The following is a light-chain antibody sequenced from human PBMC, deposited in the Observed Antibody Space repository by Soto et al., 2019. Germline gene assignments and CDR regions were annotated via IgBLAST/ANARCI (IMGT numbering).Light chain of an antibody. V-gene: IGKV1-39*01. Sequence: DIQMTQSPSSLSASVGDRVTISCRASQSISSYLIWYQQKPGKAPKLLIYAASSLQSGVPSRFSGSGSGTDFTLTISSLQPEDFATYYCQQSYRTPRTFGKGTKVEIK. CDR1: QSISSY. CDR3: QQSYRTPRT. CDR2: AAS. J-gene: IGKJ1*01.